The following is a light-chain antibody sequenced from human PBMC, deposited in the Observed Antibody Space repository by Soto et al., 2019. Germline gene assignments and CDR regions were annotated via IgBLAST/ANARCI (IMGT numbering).Light chain of an antibody. CDR1: QSISRY. J-gene: IGKJ1*01. CDR2: EAS. CDR3: QQSYSSPPT. V-gene: IGKV1-39*01. Sequence: DIHMTQSRSSLSASVGYRVTITCRASQSISRYLNWYQQISGKAPKLLIYEASSLQSGVPSRFSGSGSGTDFTLTISSLQPEDFATYYCQQSYSSPPTFGQGTKVDI.